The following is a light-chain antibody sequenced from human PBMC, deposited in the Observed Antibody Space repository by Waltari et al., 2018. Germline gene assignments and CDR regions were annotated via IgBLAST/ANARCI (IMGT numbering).Light chain of an antibody. CDR2: GNN. CDR3: QSFDNMLSGGVV. CDR1: TSNIGAGHD. Sequence: QSVLTQPPSVSGTPGQRVTISCSGRTSNIGAGHDVDWYQHLPGTAPKPPIYGNNNRPSGVPDRFSGSKSGTSASLAITGLQADDEADYFCQSFDNMLSGGVVFGGGTKLAVL. J-gene: IGLJ2*01. V-gene: IGLV1-40*01.